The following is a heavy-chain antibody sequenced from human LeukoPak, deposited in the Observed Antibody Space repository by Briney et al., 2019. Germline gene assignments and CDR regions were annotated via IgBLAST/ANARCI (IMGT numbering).Heavy chain of an antibody. Sequence: ASVKVSCKASGYTFTSYYMHWVRQAPGQGLEWMGIINPSGGSTSYAQKFQGRVTMTRDTSTSTVYMELSSLRSEDTAVYYCAREGIQLWPYYYSGMDVWGQGTTVTVSS. CDR2: INPSGGST. CDR1: GYTFTSYY. J-gene: IGHJ6*02. CDR3: AREGIQLWPYYYSGMDV. V-gene: IGHV1-46*01. D-gene: IGHD5-18*01.